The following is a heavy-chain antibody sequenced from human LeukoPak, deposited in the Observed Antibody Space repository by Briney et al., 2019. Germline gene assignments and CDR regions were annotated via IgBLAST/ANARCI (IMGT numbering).Heavy chain of an antibody. J-gene: IGHJ6*02. V-gene: IGHV4-59*08. Sequence: SETLSLTCSVSGGSISSYHWSWIRQPPGKGLEWIGYIYYSGSTNYNPSLKSRVTISVDTSKNQFSLKLSSVTAADTAVYYCATTYSSSWGYYYYGMDVWGQGTTVTVSS. D-gene: IGHD6-13*01. CDR3: ATTYSSSWGYYYYGMDV. CDR1: GGSISSYH. CDR2: IYYSGST.